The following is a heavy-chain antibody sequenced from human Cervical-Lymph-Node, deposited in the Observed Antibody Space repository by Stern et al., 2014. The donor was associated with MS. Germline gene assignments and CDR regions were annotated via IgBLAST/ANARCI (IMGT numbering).Heavy chain of an antibody. V-gene: IGHV3-15*01. J-gene: IGHJ4*02. Sequence: QLVQSGGGLVKPGGSLRVSCVGSGFPFNTAWMGWVRQVPGRGLEGVGRIKTKKDGEATDYATPVRGRFTISRDDSKNTLYLQMNSLKAEDTALYYCVRGGGVYDYWGQGTLVAVSS. CDR2: IKTKKDGEAT. CDR3: VRGGGVYDY. D-gene: IGHD3-16*01. CDR1: GFPFNTAW.